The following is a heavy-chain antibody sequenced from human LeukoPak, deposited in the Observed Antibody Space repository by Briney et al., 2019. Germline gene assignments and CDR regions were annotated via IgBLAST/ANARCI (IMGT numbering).Heavy chain of an antibody. V-gene: IGHV1-2*02. CDR1: GYTFTGYY. CDR2: INPNSGGT. J-gene: IGHJ4*02. D-gene: IGHD3-10*01. Sequence: ASVKVSCKASGYTFTGYYMHWVRQAPGQGLEWMGWINPNSGGTNYAQKFQGRVTMTRDTSVSTAYMELGRLRSDDTAVYYCARGTLILLWFGELLPDYWGQGTLVTVSS. CDR3: ARGTLILLWFGELLPDY.